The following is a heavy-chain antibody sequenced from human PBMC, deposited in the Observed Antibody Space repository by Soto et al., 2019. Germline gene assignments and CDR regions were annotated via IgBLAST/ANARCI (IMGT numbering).Heavy chain of an antibody. Sequence: GKGLEWVSDISWNSGSIDYADSVKGRFTISRDNDKNSLYLQMNSLRAEDTALFFFSSTRRHTRLQHGLGIPAEPLLRSRHSCWG. J-gene: IGHJ1*01. V-gene: IGHV3-9*01. CDR2: ISWNSGSI. D-gene: IGHD3-9*01. CDR3: SSTRRHTRLQHGLGIPAEPLLRSRHSC.